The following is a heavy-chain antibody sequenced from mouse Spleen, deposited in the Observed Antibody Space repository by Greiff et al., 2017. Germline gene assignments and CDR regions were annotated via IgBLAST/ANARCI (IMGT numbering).Heavy chain of an antibody. Sequence: VQLQQPGAELVMPGASVKLSCKASGYTFTSYWMHWVQQRPGQGLEWIGEIDPSDSYTNYNQKFKGKATLTVDKSSSTAYMQLSSLTSEDSAVYYCARGYYGNYLYYFDYWGQGTTLTVSS. CDR1: GYTFTSYW. CDR3: ARGYYGNYLYYFDY. V-gene: IGHV1-69*01. D-gene: IGHD2-1*01. J-gene: IGHJ2*01. CDR2: IDPSDSYT.